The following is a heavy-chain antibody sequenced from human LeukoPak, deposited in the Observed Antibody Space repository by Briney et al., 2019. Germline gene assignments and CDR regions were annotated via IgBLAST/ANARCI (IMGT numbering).Heavy chain of an antibody. Sequence: ASVKVSCKASGYTFTSYGISWVRQAPGQGLEWMGWISTYNGDTNYAQKLQGRVTMTTDTSTSTAYMELSRLRSDDTAVYYCATDPPNCSSTSCYTPPWGQGTLVTVSS. J-gene: IGHJ5*02. D-gene: IGHD2-2*02. CDR2: ISTYNGDT. CDR1: GYTFTSYG. CDR3: ATDPPNCSSTSCYTPP. V-gene: IGHV1-18*01.